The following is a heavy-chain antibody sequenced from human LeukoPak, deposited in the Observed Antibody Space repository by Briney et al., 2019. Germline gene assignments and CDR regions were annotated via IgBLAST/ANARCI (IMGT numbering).Heavy chain of an antibody. D-gene: IGHD3-16*02. CDR1: GFTFSSYG. J-gene: IGHJ4*02. CDR3: ARGRIPPHFDYVSRRFRYSYFDS. Sequence: GRSLRLSCAASGFTFSSYGMHWVRQAPGKGLEWVAVISYDGSNKYYADSVKGRFTISRDNAKNSLYLQINSLRVEDTAVYYCARGRIPPHFDYVSRRFRYSYFDSWGQGTLVSVSS. V-gene: IGHV3-30*03. CDR2: ISYDGSNK.